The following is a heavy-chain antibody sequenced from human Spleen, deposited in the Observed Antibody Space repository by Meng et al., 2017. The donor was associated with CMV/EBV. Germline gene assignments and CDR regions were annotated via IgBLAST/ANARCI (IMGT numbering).Heavy chain of an antibody. V-gene: IGHV3-21*06. CDR1: GFTFSSYS. D-gene: IGHD3-9*01. Sequence: GGSLRRSYVGSGFTFSSYSMNWVRQVPGEGLEWVSHIRSNGRHTNYADSAKGRFTISRDNAKNALYLQMESLRAEDTAVYYCARLSGYYDILGDDYWGQGTRVTVSS. CDR3: ARLSGYYDILGDDY. CDR2: IRSNGRHT. J-gene: IGHJ4*02.